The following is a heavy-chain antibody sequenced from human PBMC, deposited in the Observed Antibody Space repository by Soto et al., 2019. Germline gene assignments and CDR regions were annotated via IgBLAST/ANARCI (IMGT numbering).Heavy chain of an antibody. J-gene: IGHJ5*02. Sequence: SLRLSWAAVGSTFSNAWMSWVRHSPGKGLEWVGRVKSKSNGGTTDYAASVKGRFTISRDDSKNTLYLQMNSLKTEDTAVYYCTTLGFDPWGQGTLVTVSS. CDR3: TTLGFDP. V-gene: IGHV3-15*01. CDR1: GSTFSNAW. CDR2: VKSKSNGGTT.